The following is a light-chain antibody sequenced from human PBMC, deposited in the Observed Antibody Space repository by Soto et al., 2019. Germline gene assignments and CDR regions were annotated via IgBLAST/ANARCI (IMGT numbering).Light chain of an antibody. Sequence: EIVMTQSPATLSVSPGERATLSCRASHSVSSNLAWYHQKPGRAPRLLIYGASTRATGIPARFTGSGSGTEFTITISSLQSEDFAVYYCQQYNNWPPWTFGQGTKVEIK. J-gene: IGKJ1*01. V-gene: IGKV3-15*01. CDR2: GAS. CDR3: QQYNNWPPWT. CDR1: HSVSSN.